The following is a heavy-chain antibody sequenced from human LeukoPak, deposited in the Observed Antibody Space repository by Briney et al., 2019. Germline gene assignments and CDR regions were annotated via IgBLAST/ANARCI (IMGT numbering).Heavy chain of an antibody. J-gene: IGHJ4*02. CDR1: GYSFTSYW. CDR2: IYPGDSDT. D-gene: IGHD2-2*01. Sequence: GESLKISCKGSGYSFTSYWIGWVRQMPGKGLEWMGIIYPGDSDTRYSPSFQGQVTISADKSISTAYLQWSSLKASDTAMYYCARHGDCSSTSCSPRLDYWGQGTLATVSS. V-gene: IGHV5-51*01. CDR3: ARHGDCSSTSCSPRLDY.